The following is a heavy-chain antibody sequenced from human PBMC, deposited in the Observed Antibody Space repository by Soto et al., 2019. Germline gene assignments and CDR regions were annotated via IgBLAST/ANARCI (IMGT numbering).Heavy chain of an antibody. J-gene: IGHJ4*02. CDR1: GFSLANYP. CDR2: SSPRGDTI. V-gene: IGHV3-48*02. Sequence: XESLRLSGVASGFSLANYPMNWVRQTPGKGLEWISYSSPRGDTIYYADSVEGRFTISRDNARNSLSLHMSSLRDEDSALYYCAKGPHTNVGWPYYFESWGQGVPVTVSS. CDR3: AKGPHTNVGWPYYFES. D-gene: IGHD6-19*01.